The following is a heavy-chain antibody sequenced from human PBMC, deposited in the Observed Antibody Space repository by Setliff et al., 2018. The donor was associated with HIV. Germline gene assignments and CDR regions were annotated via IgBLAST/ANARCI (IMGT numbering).Heavy chain of an antibody. CDR1: GGSVSSGSYY. CDR2: IYYSGST. D-gene: IGHD3-22*01. V-gene: IGHV4-61*01. J-gene: IGHJ6*03. Sequence: PSQTLSLTCTVSGGSVSSGSYYWSWIRQPPGKGLEWIGYIYYSGSTNYNPSLKSRVTISVDTSKNQFSLKLSSVTAADTAVYYCATSPYYYDSSGYPYYYYMDVWGKGTTVTVSS. CDR3: ATSPYYYDSSGYPYYYYMDV.